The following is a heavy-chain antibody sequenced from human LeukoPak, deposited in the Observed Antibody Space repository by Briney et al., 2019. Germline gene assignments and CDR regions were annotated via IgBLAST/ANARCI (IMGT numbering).Heavy chain of an antibody. Sequence: GRSLRLSCAASGFTFSSYGMHWVRQAPGKRLEWVAVIWYDGSNKYYADSVKGRFTISRDNSKNTLYLQMNSLRAEDTAVYYCARAPGSSSFGWFDLWGQETLVSVFS. CDR1: GFTFSSYG. CDR2: IWYDGSNK. D-gene: IGHD6-13*01. J-gene: IGHJ5*02. V-gene: IGHV3-33*01. CDR3: ARAPGSSSFGWFDL.